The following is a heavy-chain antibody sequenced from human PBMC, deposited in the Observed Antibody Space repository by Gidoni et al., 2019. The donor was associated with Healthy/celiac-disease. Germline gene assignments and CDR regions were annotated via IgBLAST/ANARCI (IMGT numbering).Heavy chain of an antibody. CDR3: ARQTVTVYYYYYGMDV. V-gene: IGHV4-39*01. CDR2: IYYSGST. D-gene: IGHD4-17*01. CDR1: GGSISRSSYY. Sequence: QLQLQESGPGLVKPSETLSLTCTVSGGSISRSSYYWGWIRQPPGKGLEWIGSIYYSGSTYYNPSLKSRVTISVDTSKNQFSLKLSSVTAADTAVYYCARQTVTVYYYYYGMDVWGQGTTVTVSS. J-gene: IGHJ6*02.